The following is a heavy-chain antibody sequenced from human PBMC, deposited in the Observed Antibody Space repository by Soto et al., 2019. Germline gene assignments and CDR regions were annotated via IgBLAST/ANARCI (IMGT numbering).Heavy chain of an antibody. CDR3: ARRGGSSARYYYYYMDV. CDR1: GLTFSSDW. V-gene: IGHV3-7*05. Sequence: GGSLRLSCVASGLTFSSDWMNWVRQAPGKGLEWVATIKENGGEIGYVDSVKGRFTISRDNAKNSLYLQMNSLRAEDTALYHCARRGGSSARYYYYYMDVWGKGTKVTVSS. D-gene: IGHD2-15*01. J-gene: IGHJ6*03. CDR2: IKENGGEI.